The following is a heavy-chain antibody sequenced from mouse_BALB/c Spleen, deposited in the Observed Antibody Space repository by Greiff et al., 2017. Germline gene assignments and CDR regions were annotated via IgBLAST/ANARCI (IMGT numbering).Heavy chain of an antibody. J-gene: IGHJ4*01. Sequence: EVMLVESGGGLVQPGGSRKLSCAASGFTFSDYGMAWVRQAPGKGPEWVAFISNLAYSIYYADTVTGRFTISRENAKNTLYLEMSSLRSEDTAMYYCARVTGDYAMDYWGQGTSVTVSS. CDR1: GFTFSDYG. V-gene: IGHV5-15*02. D-gene: IGHD4-1*01. CDR3: ARVTGDYAMDY. CDR2: ISNLAYSI.